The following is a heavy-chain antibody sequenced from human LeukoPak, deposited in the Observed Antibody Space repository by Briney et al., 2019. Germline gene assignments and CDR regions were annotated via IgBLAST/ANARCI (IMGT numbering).Heavy chain of an antibody. D-gene: IGHD6-19*01. V-gene: IGHV3-48*04. CDR1: GFTFSSYS. CDR3: AREAVAGSYNWFDP. CDR2: ISSSSSTI. J-gene: IGHJ5*02. Sequence: GASLRLSCTASGFTFSSYSMNWVRQAPGKGLEWVSYISSSSSTIYYADSVKGRFTISRDNAKNSLYLQMNSLRAEDTAVYYCAREAVAGSYNWFDPWGQGTLVTVSS.